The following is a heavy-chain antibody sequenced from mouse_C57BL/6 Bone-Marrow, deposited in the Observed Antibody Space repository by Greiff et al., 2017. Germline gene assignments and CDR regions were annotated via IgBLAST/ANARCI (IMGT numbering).Heavy chain of an antibody. CDR1: GFSLPSYG. CDR3: ARNRYYRAMDY. Sequence: QVQLKESGPGLVAPSQSLSITCTVSGFSLPSYGVDWVRQSPGKGLEWLGVIWGVGSTHYTSALKSRLSISKDNSKSQVFLKMNSLQTDDTAMDYCARNRYYRAMDYRGQGTSVTVSS. CDR2: IWGVGST. J-gene: IGHJ4*01. V-gene: IGHV2-6*01. D-gene: IGHD2-14*01.